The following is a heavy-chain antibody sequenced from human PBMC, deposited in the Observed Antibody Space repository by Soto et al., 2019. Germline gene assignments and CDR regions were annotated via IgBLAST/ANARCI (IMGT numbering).Heavy chain of an antibody. CDR1: GFTFSNAW. CDR3: TAEEGYCSSTSGYGYYYYGMDV. V-gene: IGHV3-15*07. Sequence: GGSLRLSCAASGFTFSNAWMNWVRQAPGKGLEWVGRIKSKTDGGPTDYAAPVKGRFTISRDDSTNTLYRQMTSLKTEDPAEYYCTAEEGYCSSTSGYGYYYYGMDVWGQGTTVTVSS. J-gene: IGHJ6*02. CDR2: IKSKTDGGPT. D-gene: IGHD2-2*01.